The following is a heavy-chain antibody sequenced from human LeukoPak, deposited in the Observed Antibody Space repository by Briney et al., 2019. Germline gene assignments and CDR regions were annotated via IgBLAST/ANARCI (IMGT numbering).Heavy chain of an antibody. CDR1: GFSFNDAW. CDR3: TTVGLGGYDDYYFDY. V-gene: IGHV3-15*01. Sequence: GGSLRLSCAASGFSFNDAWMNWVRQGPGKGLEWVGRIRSKTDGGTIDYAAPVKGRFTISRDDSKNTVYLQMNSLKTEDTAVYYCTTVGLGGYDDYYFDYWGQGTLVTVSS. CDR2: IRSKTDGGTI. D-gene: IGHD5-12*01. J-gene: IGHJ4*02.